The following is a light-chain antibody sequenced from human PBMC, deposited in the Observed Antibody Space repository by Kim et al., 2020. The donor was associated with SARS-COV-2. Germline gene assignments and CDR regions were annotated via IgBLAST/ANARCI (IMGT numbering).Light chain of an antibody. V-gene: IGLV2-23*02. CDR1: LSDIGTFSL. CDR3: CSFTVNVTWV. CDR2: DIS. Sequence: QSALTQPASLSGSPGQSITISCSGTLSDIGTFSLISWYQQQPGKAPRLILFDISHRPSGISGRFSGSKSGNTASLTISDLHTDDEADYFCCSFTVNVTWVFGGGTQLTVL. J-gene: IGLJ3*02.